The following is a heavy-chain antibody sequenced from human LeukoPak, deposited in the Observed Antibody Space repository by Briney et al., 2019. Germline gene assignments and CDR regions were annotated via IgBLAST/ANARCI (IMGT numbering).Heavy chain of an antibody. CDR1: GGSISSYY. CDR3: ARGDYGGNSPFDY. D-gene: IGHD4-23*01. J-gene: IGHJ4*02. CDR2: IYHSGST. V-gene: IGHV4-59*12. Sequence: PSETLSLTCTVSGGSISSYYWSWIRQPPGKGLEWIGYIYHSGSTYYNPSLKSRVTISVDRSKNQFSLKLSSVTAADTAVYYCARGDYGGNSPFDYWGQGTLVTVSS.